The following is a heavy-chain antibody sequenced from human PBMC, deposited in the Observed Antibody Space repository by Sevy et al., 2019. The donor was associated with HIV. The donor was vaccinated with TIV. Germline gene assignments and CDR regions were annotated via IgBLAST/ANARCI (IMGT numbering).Heavy chain of an antibody. CDR1: GFTFSSYA. CDR3: AKLGFYYDSSAYDYFDY. Sequence: GGSLRLSCAASGFTFSSYAMHWVRQAPGKGLEWVAVISYDGSNKYYADSVKGRFTISRDNSKNTLYLQMNSLRAEDTAVYFCAKLGFYYDSSAYDYFDYWGQGTLVTVSS. CDR2: ISYDGSNK. J-gene: IGHJ4*02. D-gene: IGHD3-22*01. V-gene: IGHV3-30*04.